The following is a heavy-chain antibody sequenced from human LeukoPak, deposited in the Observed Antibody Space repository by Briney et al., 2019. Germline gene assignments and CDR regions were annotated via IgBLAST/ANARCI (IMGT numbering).Heavy chain of an antibody. V-gene: IGHV4-39*07. J-gene: IGHJ4*02. CDR2: IYYSGST. CDR3: ARGVGGYSSSWYSVDY. D-gene: IGHD6-13*01. Sequence: SETLSLTCTVSGGSISSSSYYWGCIRQPPGKGLEWIGSIYYSGSTYYNPSLKSRVTISVDTSKNQFSLKMSSVTAADTAVYYCARGVGGYSSSWYSVDYWGQGTLVTVSS. CDR1: GGSISSSSYY.